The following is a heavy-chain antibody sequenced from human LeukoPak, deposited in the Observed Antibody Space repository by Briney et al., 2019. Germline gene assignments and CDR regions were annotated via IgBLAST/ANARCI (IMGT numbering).Heavy chain of an antibody. D-gene: IGHD3-10*01. Sequence: ASVKVSCKASGYTFSGDYIFWVRRAPGQGLEWMGWINPNSGGTNYAQELQGRVTMTRDTSITTAYMELSTLRSDDTAVYYCALIGDHAWFDPWGQGTLVTVSS. CDR1: GYTFSGDY. J-gene: IGHJ5*02. CDR2: INPNSGGT. V-gene: IGHV1-2*02. CDR3: ALIGDHAWFDP.